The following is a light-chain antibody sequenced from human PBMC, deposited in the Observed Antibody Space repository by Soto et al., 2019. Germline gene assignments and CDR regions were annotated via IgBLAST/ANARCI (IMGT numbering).Light chain of an antibody. CDR1: QTIDNT. V-gene: IGKV3-15*01. CDR2: DAS. Sequence: EIVMTQSPATLSLSPGERATLSCRASQTIDNTLAWYQRKPGQAPRLLIYDASTRATGVPSRFSGSGSGTEFTLTISSLQPDDFATYYCQQYNSYLWTFGQGTKVDIK. CDR3: QQYNSYLWT. J-gene: IGKJ1*01.